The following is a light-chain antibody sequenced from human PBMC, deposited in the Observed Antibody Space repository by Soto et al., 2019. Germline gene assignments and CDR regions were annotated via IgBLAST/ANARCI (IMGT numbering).Light chain of an antibody. Sequence: DIQMTQSPPYLLASVGDRVTPTCRATQSSTTFFNGYQQTRDKAPKLLIYSATSLETGVSSRFSACASATYFTLTINNVQPEDAATYFCQQSHSTPLNFGGGTKLQIK. V-gene: IGKV1-39*01. CDR1: QSSTTF. CDR3: QQSHSTPLN. J-gene: IGKJ4*01. CDR2: SAT.